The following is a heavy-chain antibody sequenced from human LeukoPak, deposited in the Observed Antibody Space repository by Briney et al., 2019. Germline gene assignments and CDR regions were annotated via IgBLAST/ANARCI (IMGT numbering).Heavy chain of an antibody. CDR2: IYSGGST. V-gene: IGHV3-53*04. CDR1: GFTVSSNY. Sequence: GGSLRLSCAASGFTVSSNYMSWVRQAPGKGLEWVSVIYSGGSTYYADSVKGRFTISRHNSKNTLYLQMNSLRAEDTAVYYCAKDLYYYDSSGSPPQGYWGQGTLVTVSS. D-gene: IGHD3-22*01. J-gene: IGHJ4*02. CDR3: AKDLYYYDSSGSPPQGY.